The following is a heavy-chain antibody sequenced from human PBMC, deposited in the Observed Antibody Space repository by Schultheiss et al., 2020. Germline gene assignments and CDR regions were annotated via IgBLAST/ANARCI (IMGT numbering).Heavy chain of an antibody. J-gene: IGHJ6*03. CDR3: ARAPATANDYRYYMDV. CDR1: GDSISGYY. D-gene: IGHD2-8*01. Sequence: SATLSLTCDVSGDSISGYYWSWIRQPPGKGLEWIGDVSYSSSLKSRVSISVNTSKNQFSLKLSSVTAADTAVYYCARAPATANDYRYYMDVWGKGTTVTVAS. V-gene: IGHV4-59*04. CDR2: VSYS.